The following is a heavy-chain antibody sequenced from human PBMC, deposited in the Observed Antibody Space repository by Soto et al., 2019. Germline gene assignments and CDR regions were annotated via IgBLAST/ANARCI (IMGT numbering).Heavy chain of an antibody. V-gene: IGHV4-31*03. Sequence: SETLSLTCTVSGGSISSGGYYWSWIRQHPGKGLEWIGYIYYSGSTYYNPSLKSRVTISVDTSKNQFSLKLSSVTAADTAVYYCARGDHFGAPELRRYGMDVWGQGTTVTVSS. J-gene: IGHJ6*02. D-gene: IGHD1-7*01. CDR3: ARGDHFGAPELRRYGMDV. CDR1: GGSISSGGYY. CDR2: IYYSGST.